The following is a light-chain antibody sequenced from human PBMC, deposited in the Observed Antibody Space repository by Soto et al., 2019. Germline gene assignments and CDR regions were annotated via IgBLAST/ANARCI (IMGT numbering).Light chain of an antibody. CDR2: GVV. Sequence: HPRAVCWSTGHSVTISCTGTGNDVGAYNYVSWYQQHPGRPPKLLIYGVVRWPSGVPDRFSGSKSGNTASLTISGLQAEDEADYFCGSYAGGYHHLFGTGTKVTVL. J-gene: IGLJ1*01. CDR3: GSYAGGYHHL. CDR1: GNDVGAYNY. V-gene: IGLV2-11*01.